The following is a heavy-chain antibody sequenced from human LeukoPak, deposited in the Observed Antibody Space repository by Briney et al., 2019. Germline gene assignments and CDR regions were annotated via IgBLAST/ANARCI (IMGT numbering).Heavy chain of an antibody. CDR1: GGSISTYY. D-gene: IGHD4/OR15-4a*01. Sequence: SETLSLTCTVSGGSISTYYWSWIRQPPGKGLEWIGYIYYSGSTSYNPSLKSRVTISVDTSKNQFSLKLSSVTAADTAVYYCARVAPNYNLYNFDYWGQGTLVTVSS. CDR2: IYYSGST. CDR3: ARVAPNYNLYNFDY. J-gene: IGHJ4*02. V-gene: IGHV4-59*01.